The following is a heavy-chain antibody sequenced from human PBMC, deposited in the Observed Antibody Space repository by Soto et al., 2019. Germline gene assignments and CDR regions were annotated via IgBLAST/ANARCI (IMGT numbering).Heavy chain of an antibody. V-gene: IGHV1-69*13. J-gene: IGHJ6*02. CDR1: GGTFSSYA. CDR2: IIPIFGTA. CDR3: ARELCPPNCYYYYGMDV. Sequence: SVKVSCKASGGTFSSYAISWVRQAPGQGLEWMGGIIPIFGTANYAQKFQGRVTITADESTSTAYMELSSLRSEDTAVYYCARELCPPNCYYYYGMDVWGQGTSVPVSS.